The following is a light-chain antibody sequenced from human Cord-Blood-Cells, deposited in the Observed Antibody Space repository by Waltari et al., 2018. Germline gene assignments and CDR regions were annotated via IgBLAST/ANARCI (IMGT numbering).Light chain of an antibody. CDR3: AAWDDSLSGWV. V-gene: IGLV1-47*01. CDR2: RNN. CDR1: SSNIGSNY. Sequence: QSVLTQPPSASGTPGQRVTISCSGSSSNIGSNYVYWYQQLPGTAPKLLIYRNNPRPAGVSDRFSRSKSGSSASLAISGLRSEDEADYYCAAWDDSLSGWVFGGGTKLTVL. J-gene: IGLJ3*02.